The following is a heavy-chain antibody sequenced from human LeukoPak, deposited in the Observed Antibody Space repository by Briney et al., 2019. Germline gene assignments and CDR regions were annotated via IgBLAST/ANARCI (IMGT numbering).Heavy chain of an antibody. CDR1: GFTFSSYS. J-gene: IGHJ5*02. V-gene: IGHV3-21*01. D-gene: IGHD3-10*01. CDR2: ISSSSGYI. Sequence: PGGSLRLSCAASGFTFSSYSMNWVRQAPGKGLEWVSSISSSSGYIYYADSVKGRFTISRDNAKNSLYLQMNSLRAEDTAVYYCARDRSRGYITRVRGATSNWFDPWGQGTLVTVSS. CDR3: ARDRSRGYITRVRGATSNWFDP.